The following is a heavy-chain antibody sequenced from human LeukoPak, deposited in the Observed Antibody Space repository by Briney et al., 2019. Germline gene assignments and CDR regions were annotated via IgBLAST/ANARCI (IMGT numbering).Heavy chain of an antibody. D-gene: IGHD3-9*01. CDR2: ISYDGSNK. CDR3: ARAFDFDWLLLAPFG. CDR1: GFTFSSYA. Sequence: PGGSLRLSCAASGFTFSSYAMHWVRQAPGKGLEWVAVISYDGSNKYYADSVKGRFTISRDNSKNTLYLQMNSLRAEDTAVYYCARAFDFDWLLLAPFGWGQGTLVTVSS. V-gene: IGHV3-30-3*01. J-gene: IGHJ4*02.